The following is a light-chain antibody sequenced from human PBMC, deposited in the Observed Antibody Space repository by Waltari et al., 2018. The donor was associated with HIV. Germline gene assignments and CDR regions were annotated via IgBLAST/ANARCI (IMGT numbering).Light chain of an antibody. V-gene: IGLV1-44*01. Sequence: QSVLTQPPSASGTPGQRVTISCSGSSSNIRSNTVSWYQQLPGTAPKLLIYSNAHRPSGCPALFSGSKYGTSASLAISGLQSEDEADYYCAAWDDSLNGWVFGGGTKLTVL. J-gene: IGLJ3*02. CDR1: SSNIRSNT. CDR2: SNA. CDR3: AAWDDSLNGWV.